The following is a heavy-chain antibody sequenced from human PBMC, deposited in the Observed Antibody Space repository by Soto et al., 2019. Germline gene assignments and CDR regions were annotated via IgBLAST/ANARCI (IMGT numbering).Heavy chain of an antibody. CDR1: GYTFTSYA. D-gene: IGHD2-2*01. J-gene: IGHJ6*03. CDR3: ASHPLDYCSNTSCPNYYSYYMDV. Sequence: ASVKVSCKASGYTFTSYAMHWVRQTPGQRLEWMGWINAGNGNTKYSQKFQGRVTITRDTSASTAYMELSSLRSEDTAVYYCASHPLDYCSNTSCPNYYSYYMDVWGKGTTVTVPS. V-gene: IGHV1-3*01. CDR2: INAGNGNT.